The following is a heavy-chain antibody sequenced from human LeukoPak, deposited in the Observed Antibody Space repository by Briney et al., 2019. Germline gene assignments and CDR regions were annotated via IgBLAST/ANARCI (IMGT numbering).Heavy chain of an antibody. D-gene: IGHD1-26*01. Sequence: SETLSLTCTVSGGSISSYYWTWIRQSPGKGLEWIGEINHRGSTNHNPSLKSRVTLSVDTSKHQFSLKLTSVTAADAAVYYCASSVGSTDYWGQGTLVTVSS. CDR2: INHRGST. CDR3: ASSVGSTDY. V-gene: IGHV4-34*01. CDR1: GGSISSYY. J-gene: IGHJ4*02.